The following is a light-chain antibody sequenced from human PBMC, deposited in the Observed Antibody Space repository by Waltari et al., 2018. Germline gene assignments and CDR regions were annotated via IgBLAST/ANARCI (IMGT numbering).Light chain of an antibody. J-gene: IGLJ3*02. CDR1: ALPRQY. CDR3: QSTDSSGTSWV. V-gene: IGLV3-25*03. Sequence: SYELTPPPSVSVSPGQTARISRPGDALPRQYVYWSQQKPGQAPILVIYKDNDRPSGIAERFSGSSSGTTVTLTISGVQAEDEADYYCQSTDSSGTSWVFGGGTKLTVL. CDR2: KDN.